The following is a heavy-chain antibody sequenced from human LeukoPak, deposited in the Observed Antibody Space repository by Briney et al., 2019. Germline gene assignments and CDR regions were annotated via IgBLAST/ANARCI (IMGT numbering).Heavy chain of an antibody. CDR2: IYYSGST. Sequence: SETLSLTCSVSGGSISSYYWSWIRQPPGKGLEWIGYIYYSGSTNYNPSLKSRVTISVDTSKNQFSLKLSSVTAADTAVYYCARDVGGWYDYWGQGTLVTVSS. V-gene: IGHV4-59*01. CDR1: GGSISSYY. D-gene: IGHD6-19*01. J-gene: IGHJ4*02. CDR3: ARDVGGWYDY.